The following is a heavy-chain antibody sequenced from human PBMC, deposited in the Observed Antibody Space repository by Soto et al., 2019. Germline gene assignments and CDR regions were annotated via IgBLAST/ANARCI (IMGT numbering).Heavy chain of an antibody. CDR2: ISYDSDTI. CDR3: ARLYYDYV. V-gene: IGHV3-48*02. Sequence: GGSLRLSCAGSGFTFGTYSMNWVRQAAGKGLEWIAYISYDSDTIQYADSVKGRFTISRDNAKNSLYLQMSSLRDEDTAVYYCARLYYDYVWGQGTTVTVSS. D-gene: IGHD3-3*01. J-gene: IGHJ6*02. CDR1: GFTFGTYS.